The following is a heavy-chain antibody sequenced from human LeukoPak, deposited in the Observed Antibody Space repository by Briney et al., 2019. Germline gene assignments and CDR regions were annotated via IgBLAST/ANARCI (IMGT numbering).Heavy chain of an antibody. V-gene: IGHV7-4-1*02. Sequence: ASVKVSCKASGYTFTSYAMNWVRQAPGQGLEWMGWINTNTGNPTYAQGFTGRFVFSLDTSVSTAYLQISSLKAEDTAVYYCARGQDAPYYDFWSGYYYYMDVWGKGTTVTVSS. D-gene: IGHD3-3*01. CDR3: ARGQDAPYYDFWSGYYYYMDV. CDR1: GYTFTSYA. J-gene: IGHJ6*03. CDR2: INTNTGNP.